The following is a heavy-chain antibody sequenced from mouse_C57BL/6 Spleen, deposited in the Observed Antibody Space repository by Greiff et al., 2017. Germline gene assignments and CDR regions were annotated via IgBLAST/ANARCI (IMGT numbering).Heavy chain of an antibody. D-gene: IGHD1-1*01. CDR3: ARLYYGSSLYYFDY. J-gene: IGHJ2*01. CDR2: ISSGGSYT. V-gene: IGHV5-6*02. CDR1: GFTFSSYG. Sequence: DVMLVESGGDLVKPGGSLKLSCAASGFTFSSYGMSWVRQTPDKRLEWVATISSGGSYTYYPDSVKGRFTISRDNAKNTLYLQMSSLKSEDTAMYYCARLYYGSSLYYFDYWGQGTTLTVSS.